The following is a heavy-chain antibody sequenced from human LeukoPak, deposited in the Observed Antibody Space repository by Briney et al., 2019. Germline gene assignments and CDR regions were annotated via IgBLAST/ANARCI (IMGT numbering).Heavy chain of an antibody. Sequence: ASVKVSCKASGGTFSSYTINWVRQAPGQGLEWMGGIIPIFGTANYAQKFQGRVTITADESTSTAYMELSSLRSEDTAVYYCARGVVVPAAIGYYYGMDVWGQGTTVTVSS. CDR1: GGTFSSYT. V-gene: IGHV1-69*13. J-gene: IGHJ6*02. D-gene: IGHD2-2*01. CDR2: IIPIFGTA. CDR3: ARGVVVPAAIGYYYGMDV.